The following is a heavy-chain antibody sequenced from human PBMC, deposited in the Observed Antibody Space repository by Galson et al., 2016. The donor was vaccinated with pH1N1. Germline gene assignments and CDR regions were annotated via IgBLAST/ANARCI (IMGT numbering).Heavy chain of an antibody. D-gene: IGHD6-6*01. CDR1: EDTSRTHT. J-gene: IGHJ4*02. CDR2: ITTAFGTA. CDR3: VGGGQLVRYFDF. V-gene: IGHV1-69*08. Sequence: SVKVSCKASEDTSRTHTFNWVRQAPGQGLEWMGRITTAFGTADYAQKFQGRVAVTADKSTSTVYREMLSLKSDDTAVYYCVGGGQLVRYFDFWGQGTLVVVSS.